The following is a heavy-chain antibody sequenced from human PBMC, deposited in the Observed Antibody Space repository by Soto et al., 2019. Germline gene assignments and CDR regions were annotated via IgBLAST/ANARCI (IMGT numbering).Heavy chain of an antibody. Sequence: GGSLRLSCAASGFTLSNYWMHWARQAPGKGLVWVSRMNPEVTTISYADSVKGRFTISRDNARDTLHLEMNSLRADDTAVYYCGRGAYGDPVDFWGQGTPVTVSS. CDR2: MNPEVTTI. CDR1: GFTLSNYW. J-gene: IGHJ4*02. D-gene: IGHD4-17*01. V-gene: IGHV3-74*01. CDR3: GRGAYGDPVDF.